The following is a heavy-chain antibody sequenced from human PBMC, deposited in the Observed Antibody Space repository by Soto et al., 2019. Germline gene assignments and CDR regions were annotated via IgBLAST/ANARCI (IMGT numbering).Heavy chain of an antibody. CDR3: ARWNGFGDS. CDR2: YSVGSGAV. CDR1: GFSLGSYG. D-gene: IGHD1-1*01. J-gene: IGHJ4*02. Sequence: PGGSLRLSCAVSGFSLGSYGVTWVRQTPEKGLEWVTGYSVGSGAVFYADSVRGRFTITRDSSTAYLQMNNLRPENTAVYFCARWNGFGDSWGQGSLVTVSS. V-gene: IGHV3-23*01.